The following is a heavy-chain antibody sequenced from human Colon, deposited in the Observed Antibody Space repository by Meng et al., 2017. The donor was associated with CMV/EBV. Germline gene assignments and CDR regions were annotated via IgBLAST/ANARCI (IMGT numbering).Heavy chain of an antibody. Sequence: VQVVGSGGGFIQPGGSPSLSCVVPAFSSDDFWVDWVRQAPGKGPLWVSRIHSGGTSISYADAVKGRFTISGDNAKNTVYLQMNSLRDEDTAVYYCLKLPPGYWGQGTLVTVSS. CDR2: IHSGGTSI. CDR3: LKLPPGY. CDR1: AFSSDDFW. J-gene: IGHJ4*02. V-gene: IGHV3-74*01. D-gene: IGHD1-1*01.